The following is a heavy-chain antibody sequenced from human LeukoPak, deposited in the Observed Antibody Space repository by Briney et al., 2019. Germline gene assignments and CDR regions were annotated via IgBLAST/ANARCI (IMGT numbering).Heavy chain of an antibody. J-gene: IGHJ4*02. CDR3: ARDTGLGYCSSTSCHPVDY. V-gene: IGHV3-53*01. CDR2: IYSGATT. D-gene: IGHD2-2*01. CDR1: WFNVSSNY. Sequence: GGSLRLSCAASWFNVSSNYMSWVRQAPGKGLEWVSVIYSGATTNYADSVKGRFTISRDTAKNSLYLQMTSLRAEDTAVYYCARDTGLGYCSSTSCHPVDYWGQGTLVTVSS.